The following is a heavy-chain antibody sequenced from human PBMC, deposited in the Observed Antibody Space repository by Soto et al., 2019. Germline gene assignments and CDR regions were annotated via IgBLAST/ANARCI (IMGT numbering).Heavy chain of an antibody. CDR3: AKALGELSPESYDY. CDR2: ISYDGSDK. V-gene: IGHV3-30*18. Sequence: QVQLVESGGGVVQPGRSLSLSCAASGFTFSSYAMHWVRQAPGKGLEWVAVISYDGSDKYYADSVKGRFTISRDNSKNTLNRQMNSLRADDTAVYYCAKALGELSPESYDYWGQGTLITVSS. J-gene: IGHJ4*02. CDR1: GFTFSSYA. D-gene: IGHD3-16*02.